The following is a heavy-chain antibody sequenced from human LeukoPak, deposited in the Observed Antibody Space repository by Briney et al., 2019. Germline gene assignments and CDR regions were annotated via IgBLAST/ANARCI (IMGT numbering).Heavy chain of an antibody. CDR2: IKQDGSEK. D-gene: IGHD6-19*01. J-gene: IGHJ4*02. Sequence: PGGSLTLSCATSGFSFSSYCMSWVRQTQSTGREWVGNIKQDGSEKYYVDSVKGRFTISRDNAKNSLYLQMNSLRAEDTAVYYCARDRVAATYYWGQGTLVTVSS. CDR3: ARDRVAATYY. V-gene: IGHV3-7*01. CDR1: GFSFSSYC.